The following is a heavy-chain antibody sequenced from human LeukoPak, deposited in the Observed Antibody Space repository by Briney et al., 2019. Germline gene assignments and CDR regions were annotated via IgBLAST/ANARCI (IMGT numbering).Heavy chain of an antibody. J-gene: IGHJ4*02. CDR2: INPNSGGT. V-gene: IGHV1-2*02. CDR3: AMNILTGYYGFDY. CDR1: GYTFTGYY. Sequence: ASVKVSCKASGYTFTGYYMHWVRQAPGQGLEWMGWINPNSGGTNYAQKFQGRVTMTRDTSISTAYMELSRLRSGDTAVYYCAMNILTGYYGFDYWGQGTLVTVSS. D-gene: IGHD3-9*01.